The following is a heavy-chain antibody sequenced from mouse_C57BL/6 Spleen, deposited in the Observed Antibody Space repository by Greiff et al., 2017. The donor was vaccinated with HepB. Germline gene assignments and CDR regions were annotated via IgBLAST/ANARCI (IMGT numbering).Heavy chain of an antibody. D-gene: IGHD2-5*01. V-gene: IGHV5-17*01. CDR3: ARGGHYSNPAWFAY. J-gene: IGHJ3*01. Sequence: EVQGVESGGGLVKPGGSLKLSCAASGFTFSDYGMHWVRQAPEKGLEWVAYISSGSSTIYYADTVKGRFTISRDNAKNTLFLQMTSLRSEDTAMYYCARGGHYSNPAWFAYWGQGTLVTVSA. CDR1: GFTFSDYG. CDR2: ISSGSSTI.